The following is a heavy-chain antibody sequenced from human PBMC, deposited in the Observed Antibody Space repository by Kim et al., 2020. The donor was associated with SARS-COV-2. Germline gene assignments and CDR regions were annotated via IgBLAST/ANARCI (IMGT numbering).Heavy chain of an antibody. D-gene: IGHD6-13*01. Sequence: KLQGRVTMTTDTSTSTAYMELRSLRSDDTAVYYCARGGIAAAGPNVRFDPWGQGTLVTVSS. J-gene: IGHJ5*02. CDR3: ARGGIAAAGPNVRFDP. V-gene: IGHV1-18*01.